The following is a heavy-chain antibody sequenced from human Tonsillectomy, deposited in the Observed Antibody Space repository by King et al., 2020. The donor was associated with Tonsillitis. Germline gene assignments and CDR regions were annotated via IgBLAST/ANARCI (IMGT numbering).Heavy chain of an antibody. V-gene: IGHV3-30*18. CDR2: IAYDGSNK. D-gene: IGHD3-10*01. CDR3: AEEVGPRSYLFIQNSYYYGMDV. CDR1: GFTFGNFG. Sequence: QVQLVESGGGVVQPGRSLRLSCAASGFTFGNFGMHWVRQAPGKGLEWVAVIAYDGSNKYYAESVKGRFTISRDNSKNTLYLQMNSLRGEDKAVYYCAEEVGPRSYLFIQNSYYYGMDVWGQGTTVTGSS. J-gene: IGHJ6*02.